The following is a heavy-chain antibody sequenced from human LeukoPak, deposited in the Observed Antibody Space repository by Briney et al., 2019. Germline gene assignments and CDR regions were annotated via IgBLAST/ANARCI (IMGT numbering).Heavy chain of an antibody. CDR3: ARLGYSVSWTDC. J-gene: IGHJ4*02. CDR2: IYYSGST. Sequence: SETLSLTCTVSGGSISSTSHYWGWIRQPPGKGLEWIGSIYYSGSTYYNPSLKSRVTISIDTSKNQFSLRLSSVTAADMAVYFCARLGYSVSWTDCWGQGTLVTVSS. CDR1: GGSISSTSHY. D-gene: IGHD6-13*01. V-gene: IGHV4-39*01.